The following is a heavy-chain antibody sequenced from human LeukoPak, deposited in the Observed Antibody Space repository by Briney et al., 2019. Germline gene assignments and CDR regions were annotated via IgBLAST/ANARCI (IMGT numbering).Heavy chain of an antibody. CDR1: GFTFSSYG. CDR2: IWYDGSNK. CDR3: ARDLGDIVVVPAAMNY. V-gene: IGHV3-33*01. Sequence: PGGSLRLSCAASGFTFSSYGMQWVRQAPGKGLEWVAVIWYDGSNKYYADSVKGRFTISRDNSKNTLYLQMNSLRAEDTAVYYCARDLGDIVVVPAAMNYWGQGTLVTVSS. J-gene: IGHJ4*02. D-gene: IGHD2-2*01.